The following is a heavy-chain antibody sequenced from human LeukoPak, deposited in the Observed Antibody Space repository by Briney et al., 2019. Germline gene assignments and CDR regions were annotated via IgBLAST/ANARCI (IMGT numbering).Heavy chain of an antibody. CDR1: GFTFSSYW. CDR2: INHNGNVN. CDR3: ATSWGPDTSAFRWGRDGMDV. Sequence: GGSLGLSCAASGFTFSSYWMNWARQAPGKGLEWVASINHNGNVNYYVDSVKGRFTISRDNAKNSLYLQMNSLRAEDTAVYYCATSWGPDTSAFRWGRDGMDVWGQGTTVIVS. D-gene: IGHD3-16*01. J-gene: IGHJ6*02. V-gene: IGHV3-7*03.